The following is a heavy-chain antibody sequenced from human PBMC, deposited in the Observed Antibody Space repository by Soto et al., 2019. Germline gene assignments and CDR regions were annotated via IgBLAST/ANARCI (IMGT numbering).Heavy chain of an antibody. V-gene: IGHV4-4*02. CDR1: GGAISSSNW. J-gene: IGHJ6*02. CDR2: IYHSGST. CDR3: ASRYGSGSSVYYYGMDV. Sequence: QVQLQESGPGLVKPSGTLSLTCAVSGGAISSSNWWSWVRQTPGKGLEWIGEIYHSGSTNYNPSLTSRVTILSDKYKNQISLKVNSVTAADTAVYYCASRYGSGSSVYYYGMDVWGQGTTVTVSS. D-gene: IGHD3-10*01.